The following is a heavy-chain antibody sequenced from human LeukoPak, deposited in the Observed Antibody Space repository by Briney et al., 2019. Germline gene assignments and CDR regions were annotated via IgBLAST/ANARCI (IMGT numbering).Heavy chain of an antibody. D-gene: IGHD4-17*01. J-gene: IGHJ4*02. CDR2: IPYDGSNT. Sequence: GRSLRLSCAASGFTFSNYGMHWVRQAPGKGLEWVAVIPYDGSNTYYADSVKGRFTISRDNSKNTLYLQMNSLRAEDTAVYYCAGLTTVTTFYWGQGTLVTVSS. CDR1: GFTFSNYG. CDR3: AGLTTVTTFY. V-gene: IGHV3-30*03.